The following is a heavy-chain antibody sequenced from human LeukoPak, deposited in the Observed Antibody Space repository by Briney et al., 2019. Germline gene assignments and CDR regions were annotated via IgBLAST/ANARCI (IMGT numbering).Heavy chain of an antibody. CDR1: GGTFSSYA. J-gene: IGHJ6*03. Sequence: SVKVSCKASGGTFSSYAISWVRQAPGQGLEWMGGIIPIFGTANYAQKFQGRVTITADESTSTAYMELSSLRSEDTAVYYCAREDRDSSSSYYMDVWGKGTTVTVSS. CDR2: IIPIFGTA. D-gene: IGHD6-13*01. V-gene: IGHV1-69*13. CDR3: AREDRDSSSSYYMDV.